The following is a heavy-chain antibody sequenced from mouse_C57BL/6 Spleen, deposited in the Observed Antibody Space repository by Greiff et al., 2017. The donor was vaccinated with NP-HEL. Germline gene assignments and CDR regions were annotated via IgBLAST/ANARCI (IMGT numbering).Heavy chain of an antibody. Sequence: EVQLQQSGPELVKPGASVKISCKASGYTFTDYYMNWVKQSHGKSLEWIGDINPNNGGTSYNQKFKGKATLTVDKSSSTAYMELRSLTSEDSAVYYCASGTTRVAFDVWGTGTTVTVSS. J-gene: IGHJ1*03. V-gene: IGHV1-26*01. CDR3: ASGTTRVAFDV. CDR1: GYTFTDYY. D-gene: IGHD1-1*01. CDR2: INPNNGGT.